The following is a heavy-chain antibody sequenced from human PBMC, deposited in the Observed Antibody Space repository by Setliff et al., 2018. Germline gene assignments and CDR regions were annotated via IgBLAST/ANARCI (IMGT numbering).Heavy chain of an antibody. D-gene: IGHD2-8*02. CDR2: IYYTGNT. CDR3: ARAPQYTNYWYALSWFDP. J-gene: IGHJ5*02. Sequence: PSETLSLTCSVSGASISSYYWAWIRQPPGKGLEWIGSIYYTGNTYYNPSLKSRFTISVDTSKNQFSLKLASMTAADTAIYYCARAPQYTNYWYALSWFDPWGQGTLVTVSS. V-gene: IGHV4-39*01. CDR1: GASISSYY.